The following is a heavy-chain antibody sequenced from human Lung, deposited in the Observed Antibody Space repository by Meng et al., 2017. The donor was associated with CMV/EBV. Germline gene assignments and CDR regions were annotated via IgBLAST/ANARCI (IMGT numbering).Heavy chain of an antibody. J-gene: IGHJ3*02. D-gene: IGHD3-9*01. CDR1: GYTFSRYG. V-gene: IGHV1-18*01. CDR3: VRDWECLDRSDVVDI. Sequence: SXXVSXXASGYTFSRYGISYVRQAPGQGLQWLGWVGGCDGDTNYAPEFRGRATMTTDTSTNTVYMELRSLTSDDTAVYYCVRDWECLDRSDVVDIWGQGTMVTVSS. CDR2: VGGCDGDT.